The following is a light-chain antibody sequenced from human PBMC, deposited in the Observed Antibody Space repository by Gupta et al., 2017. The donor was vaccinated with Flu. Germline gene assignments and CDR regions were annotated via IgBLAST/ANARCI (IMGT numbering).Light chain of an antibody. Sequence: NIGADFAVHWYQQLPGAAPKLLIYANDIRPSGISDRFSGSKSGTSASLAITGLQAEDEADYYCRSYDSSVGGYIFGSGTELTVL. CDR1: NIGADFA. CDR2: AND. V-gene: IGLV1-40*01. J-gene: IGLJ1*01. CDR3: RSYDSSVGGYI.